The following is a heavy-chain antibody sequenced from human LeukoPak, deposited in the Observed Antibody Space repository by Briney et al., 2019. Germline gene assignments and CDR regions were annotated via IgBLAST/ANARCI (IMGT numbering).Heavy chain of an antibody. CDR1: GFTFSSYW. CDR3: ARGTVNFDN. Sequence: GGSLRLSCAASGFTFSSYWMTWVRQAPGKGLEWVANIKQDGSEKYYVDSVKGRFSISRDNANNSLILQMSSLRAEDTVVYYCARGTVNFDNWSQGTLVTVSS. V-gene: IGHV3-7*01. CDR2: IKQDGSEK. J-gene: IGHJ4*02. D-gene: IGHD4-11*01.